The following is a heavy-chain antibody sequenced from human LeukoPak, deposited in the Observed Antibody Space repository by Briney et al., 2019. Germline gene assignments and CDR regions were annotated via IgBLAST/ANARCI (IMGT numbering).Heavy chain of an antibody. V-gene: IGHV3-30-3*01. Sequence: GGSLRLSCVASGFTFSSYAMHWVRQAPGKGLEWVAVISYDGSNKYYADSVKGRFTISRDNSKNTLYLQMNSLRAEDTAVYYCATAPLYSSSWFFRGYFDDWGQGTLVTVSS. D-gene: IGHD6-13*01. CDR1: GFTFSSYA. CDR3: ATAPLYSSSWFFRGYFDD. J-gene: IGHJ4*02. CDR2: ISYDGSNK.